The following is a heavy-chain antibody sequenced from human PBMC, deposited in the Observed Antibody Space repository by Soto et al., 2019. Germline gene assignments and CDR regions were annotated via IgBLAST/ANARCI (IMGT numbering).Heavy chain of an antibody. CDR1: GGSISSSSYY. J-gene: IGHJ5*02. CDR3: ARGSWVVPAARAICNWFDP. V-gene: IGHV4-39*01. D-gene: IGHD2-2*01. CDR2: IYYSGST. Sequence: SETLSLTCTVSGGSISSSSYYWGWIRQPPGKGLEWIGSIYYSGSTYYNPSLKSRVTISVDTSKNQFSLKLSSVTAADTAVYYCARGSWVVPAARAICNWFDPWGQGTLVTSPQ.